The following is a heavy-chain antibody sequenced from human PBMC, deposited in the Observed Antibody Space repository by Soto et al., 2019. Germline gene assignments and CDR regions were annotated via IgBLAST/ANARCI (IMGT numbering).Heavy chain of an antibody. CDR1: GFSLSTSGVG. D-gene: IGHD3-9*01. J-gene: IGHJ6*02. V-gene: IGHV2-5*02. CDR3: AHRLYPPDSHDWDYYYYGMDV. CDR2: VFWDADK. Sequence: QITLKESGPTLVKPTQTLTLTCTFSGFSLSTSGVGVGWIRQPPGKALEWLALVFWDADKRYSPSLKSRLTIPNDTTKIQVVPTMTNMDPVDTATDCCAHRLYPPDSHDWDYYYYGMDVWGQGTTVTVSS.